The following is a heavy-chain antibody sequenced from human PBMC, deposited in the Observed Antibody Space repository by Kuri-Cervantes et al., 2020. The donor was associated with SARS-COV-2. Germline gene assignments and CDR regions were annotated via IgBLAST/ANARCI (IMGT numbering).Heavy chain of an antibody. CDR1: GSTVTSYG. CDR2: ISAYNGNT. D-gene: IGHD6-19*01. V-gene: IGHV1-18*01. Sequence: ASVTVSSKASGSTVTSYGISWVRQAPGQGLEWMGWISAYNGNTNYAQKLQGRVTMTTDTSTSTAYMELRSLRSDDTAVYYCARDRGSSGWSGVYYYYGMDVGGQGPTVTVSS. J-gene: IGHJ6*01. CDR3: ARDRGSSGWSGVYYYYGMDV.